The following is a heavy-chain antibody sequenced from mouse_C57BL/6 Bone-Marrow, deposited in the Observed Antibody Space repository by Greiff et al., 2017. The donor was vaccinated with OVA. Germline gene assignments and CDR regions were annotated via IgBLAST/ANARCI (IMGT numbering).Heavy chain of an antibody. CDR2: IRNKANGYTT. CDR1: GFTFTDYY. J-gene: IGHJ1*03. V-gene: IGHV7-3*01. D-gene: IGHD2-4*01. CDR3: ARALPIDSYWYFDV. Sequence: EVMLVESGGGLVQPGGSLSLSCAASGFTFTDYYMSWVRQPPGKGLEWLGFIRNKANGYTTEYSVSVKGRLTISRDNSQSILYLQMNALRAEDSATYYCARALPIDSYWYFDVWGTGTTVTVSS.